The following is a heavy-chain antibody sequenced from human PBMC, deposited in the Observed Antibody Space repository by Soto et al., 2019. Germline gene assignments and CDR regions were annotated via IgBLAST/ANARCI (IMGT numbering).Heavy chain of an antibody. CDR1: GYPFTGYY. CDR3: ARRPMWRQVAQDYGMDV. CDR2: VSPKTGET. J-gene: IGHJ6*02. V-gene: IGHV1-2*02. D-gene: IGHD2-15*01. Sequence: QVQLVQSGSEVKKPGASVTVSCKASGYPFTGYYIHWVRQAPGQGPEWMGWVSPKTGETNYVQKFQGRVTMTPETSTSTAYLALTRLSSDDTAVYYCARRPMWRQVAQDYGMDVWGHGTTVTV.